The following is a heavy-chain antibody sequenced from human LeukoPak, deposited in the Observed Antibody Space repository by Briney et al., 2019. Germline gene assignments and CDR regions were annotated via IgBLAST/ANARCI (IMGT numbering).Heavy chain of an antibody. Sequence: SETLSLTCTVSGGSISSIDYYWSWLRQPPGKGLEWIGYIYYSGSTHYNPSLKSRVTISVDTSKNQFSLKLSSVTAADTAVYYCARVIAPGVLTSSWYFYDYWGQGTLVTVSS. CDR3: ARVIAPGVLTSSWYFYDY. CDR2: IYYSGST. D-gene: IGHD6-13*01. J-gene: IGHJ4*02. CDR1: GGSISSIDYY. V-gene: IGHV4-30-4*01.